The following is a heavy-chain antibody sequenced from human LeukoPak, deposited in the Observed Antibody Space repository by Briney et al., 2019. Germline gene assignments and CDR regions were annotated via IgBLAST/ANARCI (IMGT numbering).Heavy chain of an antibody. V-gene: IGHV1-2*02. J-gene: IGHJ4*02. CDR2: IHPNSGGT. CDR1: GYTFTCYY. CDR3: ARWGKYYYDSSGYYY. Sequence: AASVKVSCTASGYTFTCYYMHWVRQAPGQGLEWMGWIHPNSGGTKYAQRFQGRVTVTRDTSISTVYMELSRLRSDDTAVYYCARWGKYYYDSSGYYYWGQGTLVSVSS. D-gene: IGHD3-22*01.